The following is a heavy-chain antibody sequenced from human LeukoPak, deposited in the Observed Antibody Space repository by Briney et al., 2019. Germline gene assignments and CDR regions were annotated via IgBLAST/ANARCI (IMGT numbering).Heavy chain of an antibody. D-gene: IGHD3-10*01. CDR2: IIPIFGTA. V-gene: IGHV1-69*13. Sequence: ASVKVSCKASRGTFSNYAISWVRQAPGQGLEWTGGIIPIFGTANYAQKLQGRVTITADESTSTAYMELSSLRSEDTAVYYCARSEYYYGSGSKRHKGGWFDPWGQGTLVTVSS. CDR1: RGTFSNYA. CDR3: ARSEYYYGSGSKRHKGGWFDP. J-gene: IGHJ5*02.